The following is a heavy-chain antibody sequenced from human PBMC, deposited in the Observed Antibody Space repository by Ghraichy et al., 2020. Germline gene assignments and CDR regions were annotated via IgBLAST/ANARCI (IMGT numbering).Heavy chain of an antibody. CDR3: ARELYYDFWSGYDY. D-gene: IGHD3-3*01. CDR1: GFTFSSYG. Sequence: GGSLRLSCAASGFTFSSYGMHWVRQAPGKGLEWVAVIWYDGSNKYYADSVKGRFTISRNNSKNTLYLQMNSLRAEDTAVYYCARELYYDFWSGYDYWGQGTLVTVSS. J-gene: IGHJ4*02. CDR2: IWYDGSNK. V-gene: IGHV3-33*01.